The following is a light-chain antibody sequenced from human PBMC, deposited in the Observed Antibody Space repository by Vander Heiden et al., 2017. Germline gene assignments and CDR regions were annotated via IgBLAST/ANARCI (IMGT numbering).Light chain of an antibody. V-gene: IGKV1-5*03. Sequence: DIQMTQSPSTLSASVGDRVTITCRASQSISSWLAWYQQKPGKAPKLPIYKASSLESGVPSRFSGSGSGTEFTLTISSLQPDDFAIYYCQQYNSYPWTFGQGTKVEIK. CDR3: QQYNSYPWT. CDR1: QSISSW. J-gene: IGKJ1*01. CDR2: KAS.